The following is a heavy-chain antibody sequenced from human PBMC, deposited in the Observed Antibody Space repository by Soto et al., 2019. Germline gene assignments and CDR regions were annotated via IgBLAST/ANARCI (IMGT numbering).Heavy chain of an antibody. Sequence: ASVKVSCKASGYTFTSYGISWVRQAPGQGLEWMGWISAYNGNTNYAQKLQGRVTMTTDTSTSTAYMELRSLRSDDTAVYYCARHIPYCGGDCYHRWGQGTLVTVSS. D-gene: IGHD2-21*02. CDR1: GYTFTSYG. CDR2: ISAYNGNT. J-gene: IGHJ5*02. CDR3: ARHIPYCGGDCYHR. V-gene: IGHV1-18*01.